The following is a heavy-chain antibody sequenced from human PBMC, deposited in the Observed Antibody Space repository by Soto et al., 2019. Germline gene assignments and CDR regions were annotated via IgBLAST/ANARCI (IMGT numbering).Heavy chain of an antibody. CDR3: ARDTRYGVLDY. CDR2: IYYSGDT. V-gene: IGHV4-59*01. J-gene: IGHJ4*02. CDR1: GGSISSYY. Sequence: SETLSLTCTVSGGSISSYYWSWIRQPPGKGLEWIGYIYYSGDTNYNPSLKSRVTISVDTSKNQFSLSLSSLTAAGTAVYYCARDTRYGVLDYWGQGTLVTVSS. D-gene: IGHD4-17*01.